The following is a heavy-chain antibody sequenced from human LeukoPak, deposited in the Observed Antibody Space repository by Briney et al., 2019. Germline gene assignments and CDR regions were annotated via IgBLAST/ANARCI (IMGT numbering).Heavy chain of an antibody. CDR3: ATAVETRYGMDV. Sequence: SVKVSCKASGGTFSSYAISWMRQAPGQGLEWMGGIIPIFGTANYAQKFQGRVTITADESTSTAYMELSSLRSEDTAVYYCATAVETRYGMDVWGQGTTVTVSS. CDR2: IIPIFGTA. D-gene: IGHD3-3*01. J-gene: IGHJ6*02. V-gene: IGHV1-69*13. CDR1: GGTFSSYA.